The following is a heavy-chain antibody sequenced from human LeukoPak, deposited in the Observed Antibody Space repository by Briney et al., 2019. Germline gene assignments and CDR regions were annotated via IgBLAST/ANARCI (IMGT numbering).Heavy chain of an antibody. J-gene: IGHJ5*02. CDR1: GGSITTYY. Sequence: PSETLSLTCSVSGGSITTYYWSWIRQPPGKGLEWIGYTYGGETRTYNTSLKSRAAISVDTSNNHLSLTLTSVTAADTAVYYCARVSGHVYDPWGQGILVTVSS. D-gene: IGHD5/OR15-5a*01. V-gene: IGHV4-4*09. CDR2: TYGGETR. CDR3: ARVSGHVYDP.